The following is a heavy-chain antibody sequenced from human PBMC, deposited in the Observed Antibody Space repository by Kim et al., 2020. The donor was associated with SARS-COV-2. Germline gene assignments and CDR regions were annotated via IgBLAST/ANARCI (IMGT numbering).Heavy chain of an antibody. Sequence: GGSLRLSCAASGFIFSTYAMHWVRQSPGRGLEYVAAISRNGADPYYADSVKGRFTISRDNSKNTMYLQMGSLRTEDMAVYYCAREGRHCSGSSCYLFDYWGQGTLVTVSS. V-gene: IGHV3-64*02. D-gene: IGHD2-2*01. CDR3: AREGRHCSGSSCYLFDY. J-gene: IGHJ4*02. CDR1: GFIFSTYA. CDR2: ISRNGADP.